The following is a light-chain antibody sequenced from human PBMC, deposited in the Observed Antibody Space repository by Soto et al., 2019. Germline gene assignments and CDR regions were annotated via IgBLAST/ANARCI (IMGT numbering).Light chain of an antibody. V-gene: IGKV3-20*01. J-gene: IGKJ2*01. CDR3: QQYASSFPYT. CDR2: GSS. CDR1: QTVTNNY. Sequence: EVVLTQSPGTLSLSPGERATLSCRASQTVTNNYLAWYQQKPGQAPRLLIFGSSDRATGIPDRFSGSGSGTDFTLTISRLEPEDFAVYYCQQYASSFPYTFGQGTKLEIK.